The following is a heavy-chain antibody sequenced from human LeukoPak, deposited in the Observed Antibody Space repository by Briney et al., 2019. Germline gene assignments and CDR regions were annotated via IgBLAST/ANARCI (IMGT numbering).Heavy chain of an antibody. CDR3: ARDYWEISPRRGGYAGLFDY. CDR2: ISYDGSNK. CDR1: GFTFSSYA. V-gene: IGHV3-30*04. J-gene: IGHJ4*02. D-gene: IGHD3-16*02. Sequence: SGGSLRLSCAASGFTFSSYAMDWVRQAPGRGLEWVAVISYDGSNKYYADSVNSRFTISRDNSKNTLYLQMNSLRAEDTAVYYCARDYWEISPRRGGYAGLFDYWGQGTLVTVSS.